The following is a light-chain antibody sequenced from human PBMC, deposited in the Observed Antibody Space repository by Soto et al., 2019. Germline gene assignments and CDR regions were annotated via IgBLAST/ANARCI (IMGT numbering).Light chain of an antibody. CDR1: SSDVGSYNL. J-gene: IGLJ1*01. Sequence: QSVLTQPASVSGSPGQSITISCTGTSSDVGSYNLVSWYQQHPGKAPKLMIYEVSKRPSGVSNRFSGSKSGNTASLTISGLQAEDEADYYCCSDAGSSTPFGTGNKVTVL. CDR3: CSDAGSSTP. CDR2: EVS. V-gene: IGLV2-23*02.